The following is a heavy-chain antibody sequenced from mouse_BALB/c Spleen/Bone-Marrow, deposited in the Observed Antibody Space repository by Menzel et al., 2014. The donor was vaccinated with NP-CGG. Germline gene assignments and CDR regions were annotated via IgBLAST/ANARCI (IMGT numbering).Heavy chain of an antibody. CDR2: INSDGRNT. J-gene: IGHJ1*03. CDR1: GFTFRTYG. D-gene: IGHD4-1*01. Sequence: EVMLVESGGYLAKPGGSLKLSCASSGFTFRTYGMFWVRYTPDNRQDWDATINSDGRNTYYLDSLKGRFTISRDNARNTLYLQRSSMKSENTAMYYCARRGNWDVRRSFEVGGTGTTVTVSS. CDR3: ARRGNWDVRRSFEV. V-gene: IGHV5-6*02.